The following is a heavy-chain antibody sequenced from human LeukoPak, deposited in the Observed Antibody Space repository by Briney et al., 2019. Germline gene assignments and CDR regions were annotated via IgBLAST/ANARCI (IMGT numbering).Heavy chain of an antibody. Sequence: KASETLSLTCTVSGVSISSGGYYWSWIRQHPGKGLGWIGYIYYSGSSYYNPSLKSRIAISVDTSKNQFSLELSSVTAADTAVYYCASQAATTEEPFDFWGQGTLVTVSS. CDR1: GVSISSGGYY. CDR2: IYYSGSS. D-gene: IGHD6-25*01. J-gene: IGHJ4*02. V-gene: IGHV4-31*03. CDR3: ASQAATTEEPFDF.